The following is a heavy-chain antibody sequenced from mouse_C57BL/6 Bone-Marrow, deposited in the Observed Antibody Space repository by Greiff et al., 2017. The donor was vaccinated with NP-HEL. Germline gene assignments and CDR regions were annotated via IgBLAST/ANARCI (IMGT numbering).Heavy chain of an antibody. V-gene: IGHV5-4*01. CDR3: ARDRSYGYYFDY. Sequence: EVQGVESGGGLVKPGGSLKLSCAASGFTFSSYAMSWVRQTPEKRLEWVATISDGGSYTYYPDNVKGRFTISRDNAKNNLYLQMSHLKSEDTAMYYCARDRSYGYYFDYWGQGTTLTVSS. CDR2: ISDGGSYT. J-gene: IGHJ2*01. CDR1: GFTFSSYA. D-gene: IGHD1-1*01.